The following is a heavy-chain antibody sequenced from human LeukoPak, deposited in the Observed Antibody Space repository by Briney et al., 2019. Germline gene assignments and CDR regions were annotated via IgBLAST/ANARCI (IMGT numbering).Heavy chain of an antibody. V-gene: IGHV3-23*01. Sequence: GGSLRLSCAASGFTFNTYGMTWVRQAPGKGLEWVSAITSSGGSTYYGDSVKGRFTISRDSSRNTLYLQMNSLRVDDTAVYYCARDLCWGCFDDWGQGNLVTVSS. CDR3: ARDLCWGCFDD. CDR2: ITSSGGST. J-gene: IGHJ4*02. CDR1: GFTFNTYG. D-gene: IGHD3-10*02.